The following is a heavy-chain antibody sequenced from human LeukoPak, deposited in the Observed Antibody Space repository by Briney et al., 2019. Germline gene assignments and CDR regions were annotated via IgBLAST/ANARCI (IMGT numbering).Heavy chain of an antibody. J-gene: IGHJ6*03. Sequence: KNGESLKISCKGFGYSFTSYWIGWVRQMPGKGLEWMGIIYPGDSDTRYSPSFQGQVTISADKSISTAYLQWSSLKASDTAMYYCARIPRFGPYYYYYMDIWGKGTTVTVSS. CDR2: IYPGDSDT. D-gene: IGHD2-2*02. V-gene: IGHV5-51*01. CDR1: GYSFTSYW. CDR3: ARIPRFGPYYYYYMDI.